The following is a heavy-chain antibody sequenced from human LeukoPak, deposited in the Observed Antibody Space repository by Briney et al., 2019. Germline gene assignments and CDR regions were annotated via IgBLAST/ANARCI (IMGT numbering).Heavy chain of an antibody. Sequence: PSETPSLTCAVYGGSFSGYFWSWIRQPPGKGLEWIGEINHSGSTNYNPSLKSRVTISVDTSKNQFSLKPSSVTAADTAVYYCARGRWLQAKVLADYWGQGTLVTVSS. CDR3: ARGRWLQAKVLADY. D-gene: IGHD5-24*01. CDR1: GGSFSGYF. V-gene: IGHV4-34*01. CDR2: INHSGST. J-gene: IGHJ4*02.